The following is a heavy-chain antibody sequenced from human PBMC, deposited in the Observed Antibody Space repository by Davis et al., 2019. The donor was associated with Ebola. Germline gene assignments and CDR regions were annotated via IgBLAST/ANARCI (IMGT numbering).Heavy chain of an antibody. CDR2: ISAFKGKT. Sequence: AASVKVSCKASGYTFAAHYIHWVRQAPGQGLEWLGWISAFKGKTHYAQKFQGRMTLTTDTSTSTAYMELESLRSDDTAVYYCVRSTYDILIDFDFWGQGTLVTVSS. CDR3: VRSTYDILIDFDF. D-gene: IGHD3-9*01. V-gene: IGHV1-18*04. CDR1: GYTFAAHY. J-gene: IGHJ4*02.